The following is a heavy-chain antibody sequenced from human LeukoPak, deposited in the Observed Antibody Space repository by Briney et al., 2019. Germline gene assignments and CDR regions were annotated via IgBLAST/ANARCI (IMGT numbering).Heavy chain of an antibody. CDR1: GGTFSSYT. V-gene: IGHV1-69*02. CDR2: IIPILGIA. CDR3: ARYRVGDYYYYYMDV. Sequence: SVKVSCKASGGTFSSYTISWVRQAPGQGLEWMGRIIPILGIANYAQKLQGRVTMTTDTSTSTAYMELRSLRSDDTAVYYCARYRVGDYYYYYMDVWGKGTTVTVSS. J-gene: IGHJ6*03.